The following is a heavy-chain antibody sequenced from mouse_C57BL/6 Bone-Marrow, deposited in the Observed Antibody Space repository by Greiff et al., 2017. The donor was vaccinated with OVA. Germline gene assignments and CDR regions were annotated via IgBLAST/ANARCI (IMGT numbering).Heavy chain of an antibody. D-gene: IGHD2-2*01. CDR1: GYTFTSYW. Sequence: QVQLQQPGAELVKPGASVKLSCKASGYTFTSYWMQWVKQRPGQGLEWIGEIDPSDSYTNYNQKFKGKATLTVDTSSSTAYMQLSSLTSADSAVYYCAREGVTTVDYWGQGTTLTVSA. V-gene: IGHV1-50*01. CDR2: IDPSDSYT. CDR3: AREGVTTVDY. J-gene: IGHJ2*01.